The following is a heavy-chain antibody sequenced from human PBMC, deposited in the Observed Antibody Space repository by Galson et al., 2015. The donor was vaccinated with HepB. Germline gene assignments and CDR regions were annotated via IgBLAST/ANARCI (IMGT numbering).Heavy chain of an antibody. Sequence: SVKLSCTASGYTFTNYAIHWVRQAPGQGLEWMGWINTNTGSTTYGHAFTRRFVFSLDTSASTTYLQINSLRAEDAALYFCARVARRFPRATFSYFYYYGLDVWGQGTTVTVSS. CDR3: ARVARRFPRATFSYFYYYGLDV. V-gene: IGHV7-4-1*02. D-gene: IGHD2-15*01. CDR2: INTNTGST. J-gene: IGHJ6*02. CDR1: GYTFTNYA.